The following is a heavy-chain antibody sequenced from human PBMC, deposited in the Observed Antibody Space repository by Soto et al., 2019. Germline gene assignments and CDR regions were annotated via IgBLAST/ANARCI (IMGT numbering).Heavy chain of an antibody. CDR3: ARSPYSSGSYYPIDY. V-gene: IGHV1-46*01. CDR1: GYTFTYYY. CDR2: INPSAGST. Sequence: QVQLVQSGAEVKKPGASVKVSCKASGYTFTYYYIHWVRQAPGQGFEWMGMINPSAGSTSYAQKFQGSVTMTRDTSTSTVYMELGSLTSEDTAVYYCARSPYSSGSYYPIDYWGQGTLVTVSS. J-gene: IGHJ4*02. D-gene: IGHD3-22*01.